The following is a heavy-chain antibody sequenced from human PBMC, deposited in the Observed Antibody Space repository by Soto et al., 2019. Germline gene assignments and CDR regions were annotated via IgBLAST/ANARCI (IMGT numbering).Heavy chain of an antibody. CDR3: AREDTADSSGRDV. D-gene: IGHD5-18*01. V-gene: IGHV1-46*01. J-gene: IGHJ6*04. Sequence: ASVKVSCKASGYIFTNYYMHWVRQAPGQGPEWMGVINPSGGSTRDAQKFQGRVTLTRDTSTSTVHMELSSLRSEDTAVYYCAREDTADSSGRDVWGKETTVTVPS. CDR2: INPSGGST. CDR1: GYIFTNYY.